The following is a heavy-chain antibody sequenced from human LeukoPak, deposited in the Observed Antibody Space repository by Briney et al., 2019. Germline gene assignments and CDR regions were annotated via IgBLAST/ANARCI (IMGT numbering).Heavy chain of an antibody. J-gene: IGHJ4*02. V-gene: IGHV1-2*02. CDR2: INPNSGVT. CDR1: GYTFTGYY. Sequence: ASVKVSCKTSGYTFTGYYIHWVRQAPGQGLEWMGWINPNSGVTNYAQKFQGRVTMAGDTSISTAYMDLKRLRSDDTAMYYCARDPGANYFDYWGQGTLVTVSS. D-gene: IGHD7-27*01. CDR3: ARDPGANYFDY.